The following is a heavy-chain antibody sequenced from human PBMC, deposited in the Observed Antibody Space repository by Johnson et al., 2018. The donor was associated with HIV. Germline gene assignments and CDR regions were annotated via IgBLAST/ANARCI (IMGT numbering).Heavy chain of an antibody. Sequence: VQLVESGGGLVQPGGSLRLSCAASGFTFSSYDMHWVRQATGKGLEWVSAIGTAGDTYYPGSVKGRFTISRENAKNSFYLQMNSLRAGDPAVYYCARMMYSRGAFDIWGQGTMVTVSS. D-gene: IGHD6-13*01. J-gene: IGHJ3*02. CDR1: GFTFSSYD. CDR3: ARMMYSRGAFDI. CDR2: IGTAGDT. V-gene: IGHV3-13*01.